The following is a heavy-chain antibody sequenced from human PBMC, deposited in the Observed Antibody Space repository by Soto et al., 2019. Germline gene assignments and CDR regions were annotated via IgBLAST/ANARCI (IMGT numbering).Heavy chain of an antibody. J-gene: IGHJ6*02. CDR3: ARDGGVSSSFSYYGMDV. Sequence: PGESLKISCKGSGYSFTSYWISWVRQMPGKGLEWMGRIDPSDSYTNYSPSFQGHVTISADKSISTAYLQWSSLKASDTAMYYCARDGGVSSSFSYYGMDVWGQGTTVTVSS. CDR2: IDPSDSYT. D-gene: IGHD6-6*01. CDR1: GYSFTSYW. V-gene: IGHV5-10-1*01.